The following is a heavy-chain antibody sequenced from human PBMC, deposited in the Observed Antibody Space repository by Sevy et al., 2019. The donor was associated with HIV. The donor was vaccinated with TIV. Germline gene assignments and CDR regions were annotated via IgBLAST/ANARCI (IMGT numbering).Heavy chain of an antibody. CDR2: ISNSGSSV. V-gene: IGHV3-48*03. CDR3: ARVNPTGDFDY. CDR1: GFSFSSYE. J-gene: IGHJ4*02. Sequence: GGSLRLSCAASGFSFSSYEMNWVRQAPGKGLEWLSYISNSGSSVYYSDSVRGRFTISRDNAKNSLYLQMNSLRAEDTGVYYCARVNPTGDFDYWGQGTLVTVSS. D-gene: IGHD4-17*01.